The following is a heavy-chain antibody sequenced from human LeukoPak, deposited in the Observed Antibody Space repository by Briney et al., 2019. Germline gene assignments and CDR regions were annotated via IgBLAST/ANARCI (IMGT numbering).Heavy chain of an antibody. Sequence: PGGSLRLSCAASGFTFSTYWMSWVRQAPGKGLEWVANIKQDGSEMYYVDSVKGRFTISRDNAKNSLYLQMNSLRAEDTAVYYCARAAAYYYDCSGYLNSWGQGTLVAVSS. CDR2: IKQDGSEM. CDR1: GFTFSTYW. V-gene: IGHV3-7*01. J-gene: IGHJ4*02. D-gene: IGHD3-22*01. CDR3: ARAAAYYYDCSGYLNS.